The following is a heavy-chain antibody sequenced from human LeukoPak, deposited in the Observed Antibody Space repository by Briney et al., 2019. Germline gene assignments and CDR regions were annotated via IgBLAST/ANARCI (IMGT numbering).Heavy chain of an antibody. CDR3: ARVYYDSSGYYHYYYYMDV. CDR1: GGSISSSSYY. D-gene: IGHD3-22*01. CDR2: IYYSGST. J-gene: IGHJ6*03. V-gene: IGHV4-39*01. Sequence: SETLSLTCTVSGGSISSSSYYWGWIRQPPGKGLEWIGSIYYSGSTYYNPSLKSRVTISVDTSKNQFSLKLSSVTAADTAVYYCARVYYDSSGYYHYYYYMDVWGKGTTVTVSS.